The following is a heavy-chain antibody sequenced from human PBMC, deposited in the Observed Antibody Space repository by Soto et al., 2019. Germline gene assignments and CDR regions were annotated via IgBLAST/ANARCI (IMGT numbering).Heavy chain of an antibody. Sequence: EVPLVQSGGGLVQPGGSLRLSCAVSGFTVSSNSMTWVRQAPGKGLEWVSVIYNSDTTYYADSVKGRFSISRDNSKNTLYLQMNSLRAEDTAVYYCAKSNGNVFDYWGQGTLVTVSS. CDR3: AKSNGNVFDY. CDR2: IYNSDTT. V-gene: IGHV3-66*01. D-gene: IGHD2-8*01. CDR1: GFTVSSNS. J-gene: IGHJ4*02.